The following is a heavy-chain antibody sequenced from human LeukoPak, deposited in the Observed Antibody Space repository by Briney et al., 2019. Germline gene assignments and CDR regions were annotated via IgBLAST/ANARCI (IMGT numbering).Heavy chain of an antibody. D-gene: IGHD3-22*01. V-gene: IGHV3-30*18. CDR1: GFTFSSYG. CDR2: ISYDGSNK. Sequence: GGSQRLSCAASGFTFSSYGMHWVRQAPGKGLEWVAVISYDGSNKYYADSVKGRFTISRDNSKNTLYLQMNSLRADDTAVYYCAKTPKNYDSSGGGGFDYLGQGTLVTVSS. J-gene: IGHJ4*02. CDR3: AKTPKNYDSSGGGGFDY.